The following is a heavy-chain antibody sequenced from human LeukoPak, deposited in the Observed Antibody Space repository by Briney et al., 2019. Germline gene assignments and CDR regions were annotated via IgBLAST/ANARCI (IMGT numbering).Heavy chain of an antibody. CDR3: ARNYDSRGYYYYGMDV. CDR1: GGSISNYY. J-gene: IGHJ6*02. D-gene: IGHD3-22*01. CDR2: IYYSGST. Sequence: PSETLSLTCTVSGGSISNYYWNWIRQPPGKGLEWIGFIYYSGSTHYNPSLKSRVTISVDTSKNQFSLKLSSVTAADTAVYYCARNYDSRGYYYYGMDVWGQGTTVTVSS. V-gene: IGHV4-59*01.